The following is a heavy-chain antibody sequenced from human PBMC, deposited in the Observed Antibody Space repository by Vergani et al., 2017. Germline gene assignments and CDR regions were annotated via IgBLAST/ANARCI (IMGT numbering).Heavy chain of an antibody. Sequence: QVLLVQSGAEVKKPGASVRVSCKTSGYTFTNYYIHWVRQAPGQGLEWMGIINPSGGSTTYAQQFQDRLTMTMDTSTSTVYMDLSNLRTAYPAVYDCASPHGDILPPDPRRLDYWGQGTLVTVSS. CDR3: ASPHGDILPPDPRRLDY. J-gene: IGHJ4*02. CDR1: GYTFTNYY. V-gene: IGHV1-46*03. CDR2: INPSGGST.